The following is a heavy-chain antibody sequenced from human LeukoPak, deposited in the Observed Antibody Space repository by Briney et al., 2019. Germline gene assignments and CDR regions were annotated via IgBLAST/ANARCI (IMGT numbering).Heavy chain of an antibody. CDR3: AKDRWTAFSAIEY. CDR2: IQSDGTYK. CDR1: GFTFSNYG. D-gene: IGHD3/OR15-3a*01. V-gene: IGHV3-30*02. Sequence: GGSLRLSCAVSGFTFSNYGMHWVRHTPGKELEWVAFIQSDGTYKYYADSVRGRFTISRDNSKNTLYLQMNSLRAEDTAVFYCAKDRWTAFSAIEYWGQGTLVTVST. J-gene: IGHJ4*02.